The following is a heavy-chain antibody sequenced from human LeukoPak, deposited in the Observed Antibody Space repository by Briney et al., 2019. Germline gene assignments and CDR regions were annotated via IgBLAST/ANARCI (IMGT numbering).Heavy chain of an antibody. J-gene: IGHJ4*02. D-gene: IGHD3-3*01. Sequence: KPSETLSLTCIVSGGSINNYYWSWVRLSPGRGLEWIGYIYYTGITNYNPSLRSRVILSVDTSKNQFSLKLRSVTAADTAVYFCARASSTPGSGYYPFDYWGQGALVTVSS. CDR1: GGSINNYY. V-gene: IGHV4-59*01. CDR3: ARASSTPGSGYYPFDY. CDR2: IYYTGIT.